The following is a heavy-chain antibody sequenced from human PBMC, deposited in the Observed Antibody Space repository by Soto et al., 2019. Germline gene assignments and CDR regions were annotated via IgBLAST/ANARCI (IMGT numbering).Heavy chain of an antibody. CDR3: ARDQRYCSGGSCPFWFDP. J-gene: IGHJ5*02. D-gene: IGHD2-15*01. V-gene: IGHV1-3*01. Sequence: GASVKVSCKASGYTFTSYAMHWVRQAPGQRLEWMGWINAGNGNTKYSQKFQGRVTITRDTSASTAYMELSSLRSEDTAVYYCARDQRYCSGGSCPFWFDPWGQGTLVTVSS. CDR2: INAGNGNT. CDR1: GYTFTSYA.